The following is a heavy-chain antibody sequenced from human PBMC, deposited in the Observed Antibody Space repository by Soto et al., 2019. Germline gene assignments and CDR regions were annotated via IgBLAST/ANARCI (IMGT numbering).Heavy chain of an antibody. D-gene: IGHD6-19*01. CDR2: ISAYNGNT. V-gene: IGHV1-18*04. J-gene: IGHJ6*02. CDR3: AGSSGVAVAEAYYYYGMDV. CDR1: GYTFTSYG. Sequence: QVQLVQSGAEVKKPGASVKVSCKASGYTFTSYGISWVRQAPGQGLEWMGWISAYNGNTNYAQKLQGRVTMTTDTSTSTAYMELRSLRSDDTAVYYCAGSSGVAVAEAYYYYGMDVWGQGTTVTVSS.